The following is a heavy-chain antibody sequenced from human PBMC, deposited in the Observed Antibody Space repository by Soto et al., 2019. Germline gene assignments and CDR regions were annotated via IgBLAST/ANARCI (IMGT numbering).Heavy chain of an antibody. D-gene: IGHD2-21*01. CDR2: IAPGNGNT. CDR3: AKGSRMWTPDY. Sequence: ASVKVSCKASGYTFTDSAIHWVRQAPGQSLELLGWIAPGNGNTKYSQKFQSRVTITRDTSATTAYMELSSLRSEDTAVYYCAKGSRMWTPDYWGQGTLVTVSS. J-gene: IGHJ4*02. CDR1: GYTFTDSA. V-gene: IGHV1-3*01.